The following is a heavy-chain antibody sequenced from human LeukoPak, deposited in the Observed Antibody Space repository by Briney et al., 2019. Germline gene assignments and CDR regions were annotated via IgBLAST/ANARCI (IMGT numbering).Heavy chain of an antibody. CDR3: AREIFGARAFEY. Sequence: SETLSLTCAVSGVSISTNTWWSWVRQPPGKGLEWIGEIFHSESTNYNPSLQSRLTISLDKSQNRFSLRLTSMTAADTAVYYCAREIFGARAFEYWGQGILVTVSS. CDR1: GVSISTNTW. CDR2: IFHSEST. D-gene: IGHD3-3*01. V-gene: IGHV4-4*02. J-gene: IGHJ4*02.